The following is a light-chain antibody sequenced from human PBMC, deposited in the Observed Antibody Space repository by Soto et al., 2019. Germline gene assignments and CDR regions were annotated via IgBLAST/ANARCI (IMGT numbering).Light chain of an antibody. CDR3: HQRQYWPPIT. CDR2: DAS. V-gene: IGKV3-11*01. Sequence: EMVLTQSPATLSLSPGGRATLSGSASQSVSSYLAWYQQKPGQAPRLLIYDASNRATGIPARFSGSGSGTDFTLTISSLEPEDFAVYYCHQRQYWPPITFGQGTRLE. J-gene: IGKJ5*01. CDR1: QSVSSY.